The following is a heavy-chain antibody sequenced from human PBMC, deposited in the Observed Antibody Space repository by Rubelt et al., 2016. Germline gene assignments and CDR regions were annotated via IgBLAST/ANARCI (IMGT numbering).Heavy chain of an antibody. D-gene: IGHD6-13*01. CDR2: IYHSGST. J-gene: IGHJ4*02. CDR3: AADFLGAAGTGD. V-gene: IGHV4-38-2*02. CDR1: GYSISSGYY. Sequence: QVQLQESGPGLVKPSETLSLTCTVSGYSISSGYYWGWIRQPPGKGLEWIGSIYHSGSTYYKPSLKSRVTISVDTSKNQVARTLCSGTAADLAVYYCAADFLGAAGTGDWGQGTLVTVSS.